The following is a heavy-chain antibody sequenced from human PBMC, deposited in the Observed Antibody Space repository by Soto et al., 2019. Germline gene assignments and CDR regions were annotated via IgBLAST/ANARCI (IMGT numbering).Heavy chain of an antibody. Sequence: QVHLVQSGAEVKKPGASVKVSCKCSGYTFTSYGITWVRQAPGQGLEWMGWISAHNDNTDYAQKLQGRVTVTRDTSTRTAYMELRSLRSDDTAVYYCARGRYGVYWGQGALVTVSS. CDR3: ARGRYGVY. CDR2: ISAHNDNT. D-gene: IGHD3-10*01. CDR1: GYTFTSYG. V-gene: IGHV1-18*01. J-gene: IGHJ4*02.